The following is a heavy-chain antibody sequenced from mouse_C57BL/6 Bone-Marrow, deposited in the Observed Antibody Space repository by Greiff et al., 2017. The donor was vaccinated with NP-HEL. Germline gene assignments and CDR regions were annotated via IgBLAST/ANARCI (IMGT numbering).Heavy chain of an antibody. CDR2: INYDGSST. CDR3: AREGGLRRRTYAMDY. D-gene: IGHD2-4*01. CDR1: GFTFSDYY. J-gene: IGHJ4*01. V-gene: IGHV5-16*01. Sequence: EVKLVESEGGLVQPGSSMKLSCTTSGFTFSDYYMAWVRQVPEKGLDWVANINYDGSSTYYLDSLKSRFIISRDNAKNILYLQMSSLKSEDTATYYCAREGGLRRRTYAMDYWCQGSSVTVSS.